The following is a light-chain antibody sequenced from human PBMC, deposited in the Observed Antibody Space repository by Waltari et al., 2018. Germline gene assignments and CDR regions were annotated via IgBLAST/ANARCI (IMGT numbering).Light chain of an antibody. J-gene: IGKJ4*01. CDR2: VAS. V-gene: IGKV1-12*01. Sequence: DIQVTQSPASVSASVGDRVTITCRGSQGISRWLAWYQQKPGKAPKLPIHVASSLQNGLPSSFSGRGSGTDFTLTISSLHPEDFATYYCQQASGFPFTFGGGTKVELK. CDR3: QQASGFPFT. CDR1: QGISRW.